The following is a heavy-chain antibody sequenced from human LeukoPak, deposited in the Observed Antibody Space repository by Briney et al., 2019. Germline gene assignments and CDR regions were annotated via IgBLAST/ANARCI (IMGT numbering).Heavy chain of an antibody. CDR1: GTSFTSYY. Sequence: PSETLSLTSGVSGTSFTSYYWSWIRHTPGKGLEWIGEVNHSGYTNMNPSLKSRVTISVDTSKNQFSLMMTSVTAADTAVYFCARMTTGHDYWGQGILVTVSS. J-gene: IGHJ4*02. V-gene: IGHV4-34*01. CDR2: VNHSGYT. CDR3: ARMTTGHDY. D-gene: IGHD4-17*01.